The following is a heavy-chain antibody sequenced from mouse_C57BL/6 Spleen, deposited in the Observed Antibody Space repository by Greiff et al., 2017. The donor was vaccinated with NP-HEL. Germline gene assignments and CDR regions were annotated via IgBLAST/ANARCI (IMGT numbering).Heavy chain of an antibody. CDR1: GFTFSDYG. CDR3: ARILYYGSSYGFDY. D-gene: IGHD1-1*01. V-gene: IGHV5-17*01. Sequence: EVQLVESGGGLVKPGGSLKLSCAASGFTFSDYGMHWVRQAPEKGLEWVAYISSGSSTIYYADTVKGRFTISRDNAKNTLFLQMTSLRSEDTAMYYCARILYYGSSYGFDYWGQGTTLTVSS. J-gene: IGHJ2*01. CDR2: ISSGSSTI.